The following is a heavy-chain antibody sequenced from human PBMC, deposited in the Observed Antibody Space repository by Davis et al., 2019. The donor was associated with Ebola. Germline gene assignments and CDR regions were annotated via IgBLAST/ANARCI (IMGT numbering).Heavy chain of an antibody. V-gene: IGHV1-69*04. J-gene: IGHJ4*02. CDR1: EVTFSSYT. D-gene: IGHD5-18*01. CDR2: SIPGLDMS. CDR3: ARDSREAGYSYGIDH. Sequence: AASVKVSCKASEVTFSSYTISWVRQAPGQGLEWMGRSIPGLDMSAYAQKFQGRVRLNADKSTNTAYMELSSLRFEDTAVYYCARDSREAGYSYGIDHWGQGTLVTVSS.